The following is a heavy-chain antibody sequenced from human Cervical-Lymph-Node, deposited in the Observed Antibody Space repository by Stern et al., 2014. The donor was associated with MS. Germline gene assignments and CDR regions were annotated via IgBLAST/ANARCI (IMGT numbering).Heavy chain of an antibody. D-gene: IGHD3-3*01. CDR3: ARVSYDFWSGYYVFDY. Sequence: QVQLQESGPGLVKPSQTLSLTCTVSGGSISSGGYYWSWIRQHPGKGLEWIGYIYYSGSTYYNPSLKSRVTISVDTSKNQFSLELSSVTAADTAVYYCARVSYDFWSGYYVFDYWGQGTLVTVSS. V-gene: IGHV4-31*03. J-gene: IGHJ4*02. CDR1: GGSISSGGYY. CDR2: IYYSGST.